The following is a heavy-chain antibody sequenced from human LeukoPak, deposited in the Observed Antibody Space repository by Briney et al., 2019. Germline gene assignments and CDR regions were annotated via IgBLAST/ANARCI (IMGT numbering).Heavy chain of an antibody. D-gene: IGHD5-12*01. V-gene: IGHV4-59*08. CDR2: IYSSGST. CDR1: GGSISSYY. CDR3: ARQAYSGYDYSFGY. Sequence: SETLSLTCTVSGGSISSYYWSWIRQPPGEGLERIGYIYSSGSTNYNPSLKSRVTISVDTSKNQFSLKLSSVTAADTAVYYCARQAYSGYDYSFGYWGQGTLVTVSS. J-gene: IGHJ4*02.